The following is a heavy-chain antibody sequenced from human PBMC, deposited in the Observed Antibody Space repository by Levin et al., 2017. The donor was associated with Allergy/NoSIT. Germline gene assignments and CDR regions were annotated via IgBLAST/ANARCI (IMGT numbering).Heavy chain of an antibody. CDR2: VKQDGSDK. J-gene: IGHJ4*02. CDR3: ATDFLAY. CDR1: GFTFSNFW. D-gene: IGHD3/OR15-3a*01. V-gene: IGHV3-7*01. Sequence: GGSLRLSCVASGFTFSNFWMSWVRQAPGKGLEWVANVKQDGSDKYYVDSVKGRFTISRDNAKNSLSLQMDSLRSEDTAVYYCATDFLAYWGQGTPVTVSS.